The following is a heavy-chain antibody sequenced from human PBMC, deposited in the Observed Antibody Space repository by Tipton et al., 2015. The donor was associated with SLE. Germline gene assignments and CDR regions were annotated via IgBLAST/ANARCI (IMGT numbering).Heavy chain of an antibody. Sequence: TLSLTCTVSGGSISSGDYYWSWIRQHPGRGLEWIGYIYYSGSTYYNPSLKSRVTISVDTSKNQFSLKLSSVTAADTAVYYCARDSLGYYDSSSHYFDYWGQGTLVTVSS. CDR2: IYYSGST. CDR1: GGSISSGDYY. J-gene: IGHJ4*02. V-gene: IGHV4-31*03. D-gene: IGHD3-22*01. CDR3: ARDSLGYYDSSSHYFDY.